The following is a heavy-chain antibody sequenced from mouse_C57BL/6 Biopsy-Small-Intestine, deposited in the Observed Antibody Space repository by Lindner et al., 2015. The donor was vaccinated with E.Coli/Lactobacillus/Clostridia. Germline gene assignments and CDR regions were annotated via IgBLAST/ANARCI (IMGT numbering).Heavy chain of an antibody. J-gene: IGHJ1*01. CDR1: AGNFRDYA. V-gene: IGHV1-63*02. CDR3: ARDEGNRHYYGSGRYNDDPYYFGLDV. D-gene: IGHD1-1*02. CDR2: LIPMFGTA. Sequence: SVKVSCKAAAGNFRDYAISWVRQAPGQGLEWMGGLIPMFGTANYAQKFQGRVTITADESTRTAYMELTSLTLEDSAVYYCARDEGNRHYYGSGRYNDDPYYFGLDVWGRGTTVTVAS.